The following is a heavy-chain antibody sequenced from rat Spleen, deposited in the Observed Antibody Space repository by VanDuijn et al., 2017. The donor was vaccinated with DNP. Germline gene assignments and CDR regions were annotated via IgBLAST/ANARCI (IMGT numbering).Heavy chain of an antibody. J-gene: IGHJ2*01. D-gene: IGHD3-8*01. CDR3: TSNPHIRTAAPFDY. CDR1: GFTFSSYG. V-gene: IGHV5-19*01. Sequence: EVQLVESGGGLVQPGRSLKLSCAASGFTFSSYGMHWIRQGPTKGLEWVAAIVPSGGSTYYRDSVKGRFTISRDNAKSTLYLQMTSLRSEDTATYYCTSNPHIRTAAPFDYWGQGVMVTVSS. CDR2: IVPSGGST.